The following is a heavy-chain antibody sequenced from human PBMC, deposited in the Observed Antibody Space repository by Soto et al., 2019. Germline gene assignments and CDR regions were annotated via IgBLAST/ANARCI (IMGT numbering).Heavy chain of an antibody. CDR1: GGSISSYY. D-gene: IGHD6-13*01. CDR3: ARDSTIAAAGTFYYGMDV. CDR2: IYYSGST. J-gene: IGHJ6*02. V-gene: IGHV4-59*01. Sequence: ETLSLTCTVSGGSISSYYWSWIRQPPGKGLEWIGYIYYSGSTNYNPSLKSRVTISVDTSKNQFSLKLSSVTAADTAVYYCARDSTIAAAGTFYYGMDVWGQGTTVTVSS.